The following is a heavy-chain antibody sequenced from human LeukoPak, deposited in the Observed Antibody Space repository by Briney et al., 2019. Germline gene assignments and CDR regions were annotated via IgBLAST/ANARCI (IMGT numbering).Heavy chain of an antibody. Sequence: ASVKVSCKASGYTFTSYDINWVRQAPGKGLEWMGGFDPEDGETIYAQKFQGRVTMTEDTSTDTAYMELSSLRSEDTAVYYCATAVALVYFDYWGQGTLVTVSS. D-gene: IGHD6-19*01. CDR2: FDPEDGET. CDR1: GYTFTSYD. V-gene: IGHV1-24*01. J-gene: IGHJ4*02. CDR3: ATAVALVYFDY.